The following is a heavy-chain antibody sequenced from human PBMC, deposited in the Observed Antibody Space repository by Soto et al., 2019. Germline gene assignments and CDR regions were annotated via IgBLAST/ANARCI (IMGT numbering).Heavy chain of an antibody. D-gene: IGHD4-17*01. CDR2: ISYDGNNK. V-gene: IGHV3-30*18. J-gene: IGHJ4*02. Sequence: QVQLVESGGGVVQPGRSLRLSCAASGFIFSTYGMHWVRQAPGKGLEWLSVISYDGNNKYYADSVKGRFTISRDNSKNTLWLQMYSLRTEDTAVYYCAKDLLLTTITTVGDWGQGTLVTVSS. CDR3: AKDLLLTTITTVGD. CDR1: GFIFSTYG.